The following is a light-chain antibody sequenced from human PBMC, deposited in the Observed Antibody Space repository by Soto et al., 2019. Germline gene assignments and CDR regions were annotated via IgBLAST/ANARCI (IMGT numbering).Light chain of an antibody. CDR1: QMVSGSH. CDR3: QHYGPSPKELT. J-gene: IGKJ4*01. V-gene: IGKV3-20*01. CDR2: GAS. Sequence: IVWTHSPGTLSLPPGERAILSCSASQMVSGSHLAWYQQKPGQAPSRLIYGASSRASGIPDSFSGSGSGRDFTQIIRSLETEDSAVYYSQHYGPSPKELTFGGGTKVEIK.